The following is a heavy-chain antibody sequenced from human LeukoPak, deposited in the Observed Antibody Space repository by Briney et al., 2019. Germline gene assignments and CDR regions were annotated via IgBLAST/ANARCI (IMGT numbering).Heavy chain of an antibody. V-gene: IGHV4-39*07. J-gene: IGHJ2*01. CDR1: GDSISTSGYY. CDR3: ANRRGDWYFDL. D-gene: IGHD3-10*01. CDR2: IYSSGNT. Sequence: SETLSLTCTVSGDSISTSGYYWGWIRQPPGKGLEWIGTIYSSGNTYYNPSLKSRVTISVDTSKNQFSLRLNSVTAADTAVYYCANRRGDWYFDLWGRGTLVTVSS.